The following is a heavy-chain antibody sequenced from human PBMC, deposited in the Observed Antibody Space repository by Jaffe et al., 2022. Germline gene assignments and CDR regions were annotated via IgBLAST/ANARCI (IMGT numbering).Heavy chain of an antibody. D-gene: IGHD3-3*01. Sequence: QLQLQESGPGLVKPSETLSLTCTVSGGSISSSSYYWGWIRQPPGKGLEWIGSIYYSGSTYYNPSLKSRVTISVDTSKNQFSLKLSSVTAADTAVYYCARRWGNLRFLEWLSDENDAFDIWGQGTMVTVSS. J-gene: IGHJ3*02. CDR2: IYYSGST. CDR3: ARRWGNLRFLEWLSDENDAFDI. CDR1: GGSISSSSYY. V-gene: IGHV4-39*01.